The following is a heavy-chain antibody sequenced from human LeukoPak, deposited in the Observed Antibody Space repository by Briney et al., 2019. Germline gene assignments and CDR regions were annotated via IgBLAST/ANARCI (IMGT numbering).Heavy chain of an antibody. Sequence: PGGSLRFSCAASGSTFSHYAMHWVRQAPGEGLQWVAFISYSGNNYYYADSVKGRFIISRDDSKNTLYVEMNSLRLDDTAIYYCARGPPTSRSGAHFDYWGQGSLVTVSP. CDR1: GSTFSHYA. V-gene: IGHV3-30*03. J-gene: IGHJ4*02. CDR3: ARGPPTSRSGAHFDY. D-gene: IGHD5-12*01. CDR2: ISYSGNNY.